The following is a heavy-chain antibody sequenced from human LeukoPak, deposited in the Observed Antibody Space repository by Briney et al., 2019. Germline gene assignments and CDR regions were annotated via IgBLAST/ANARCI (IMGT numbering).Heavy chain of an antibody. CDR2: INSDGSST. D-gene: IGHD3-22*01. CDR1: GFTFSSYW. Sequence: PGGSLRLSCAASGFTFSSYWMHWVRQAPGKGLVWVSRINSDGSSTSYADSVKGRFTISRDNAKNTLYLQMNSLRAEDTAVYYCASLILSNYGMDVWGQGTTVTVSS. V-gene: IGHV3-74*01. J-gene: IGHJ6*02. CDR3: ASLILSNYGMDV.